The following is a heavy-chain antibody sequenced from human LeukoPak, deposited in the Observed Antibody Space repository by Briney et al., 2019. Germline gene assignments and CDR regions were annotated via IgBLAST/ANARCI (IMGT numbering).Heavy chain of an antibody. CDR1: GFTFSSYD. J-gene: IGHJ3*01. CDR2: IGTAGDT. CDR3: AKVQWLQPYDAFDF. Sequence: GGSLRLSCAASGFTFSSYDMHWVRQVTGKGLEWVSGIGTAGDTYFAGSVKGRITISRENAKNSVYLQLNSLRAGDTAVYYCAKVQWLQPYDAFDFWGQGTMVTVSS. V-gene: IGHV3-13*01. D-gene: IGHD6-19*01.